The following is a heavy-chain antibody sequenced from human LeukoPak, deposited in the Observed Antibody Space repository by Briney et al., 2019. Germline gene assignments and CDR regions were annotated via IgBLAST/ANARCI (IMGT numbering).Heavy chain of an antibody. V-gene: IGHV4-34*01. CDR2: INHSGST. Sequence: PSETLSLTCAVYGGSFSGYYWSWIRQPPGKGLEWIGEINHSGSTNYNPSLKSRVTISVDTSKNQFSLKLSSVTAADTAVYYCARHLGHCSSTSCPKIFDYWGQGTLVTASS. J-gene: IGHJ4*02. CDR1: GGSFSGYY. CDR3: ARHLGHCSSTSCPKIFDY. D-gene: IGHD2-2*01.